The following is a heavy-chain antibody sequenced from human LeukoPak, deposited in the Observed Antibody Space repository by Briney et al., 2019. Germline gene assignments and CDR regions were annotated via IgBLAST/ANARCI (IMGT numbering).Heavy chain of an antibody. CDR2: IYTSGST. Sequence: SETLSLTCTVSGGSISSGSYYWSWIRQPAGKGLEWIGRIYTSGSTNYNPSLKSRVTISVDTSKNQFSLKLSSVTAADTAVYYCARHLSGSYTSFDYWGQGTLVTVSS. CDR3: ARHLSGSYTSFDY. V-gene: IGHV4-61*02. J-gene: IGHJ4*02. D-gene: IGHD1-26*01. CDR1: GGSISSGSYY.